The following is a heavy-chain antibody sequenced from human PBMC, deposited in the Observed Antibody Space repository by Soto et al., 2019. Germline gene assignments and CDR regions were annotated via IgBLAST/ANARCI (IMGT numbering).Heavy chain of an antibody. D-gene: IGHD5-12*01. CDR2: MTGSGGDI. CDR3: AKDAVYNDGLWLVAN. V-gene: IGHV3-23*01. J-gene: IGHJ4*02. Sequence: GGSLGLSCAASGFSFSRYAMMWVRQAPGKGQEWVAGMTGSGGDIRYADSVKGRFTISKDNSKNTLYLQMNSLRAEDTAIYYCAKDAVYNDGLWLVANWGQGTLVTVS. CDR1: GFSFSRYA.